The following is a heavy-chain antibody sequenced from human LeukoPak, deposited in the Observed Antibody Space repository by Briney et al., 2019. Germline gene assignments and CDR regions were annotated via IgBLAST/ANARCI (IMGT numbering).Heavy chain of an antibody. D-gene: IGHD6-19*01. CDR3: ARYVIEWQWLVSEGLDY. J-gene: IGHJ4*02. V-gene: IGHV1-18*01. CDR2: ISAYNGNT. CDR1: GYTFTSYG. Sequence: GASVKVSCKASGYTFTSYGISWVRQAPGQGLEWMGWISAYNGNTNYAQKLQGRVTMTTDTSTSTAYMELRSLGSDDTAVYYCARYVIEWQWLVSEGLDYWGQGTLVTVSS.